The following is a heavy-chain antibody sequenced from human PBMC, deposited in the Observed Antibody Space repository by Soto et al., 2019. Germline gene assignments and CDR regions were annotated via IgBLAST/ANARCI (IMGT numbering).Heavy chain of an antibody. J-gene: IGHJ4*02. V-gene: IGHV3-30-3*01. CDR1: GFTFSSYA. D-gene: IGHD1-7*01. CDR3: ARDFRNYNFDY. CDR2: ISYDGSNK. Sequence: GGSLRLSCAASGFTFSSYAMHWARQAPGKGLEWVAVISYDGSNKYYADSVKGRFTISRDNSKNTLYLQMNSLRAEDTAVYYCARDFRNYNFDYWGQGTLVTVSS.